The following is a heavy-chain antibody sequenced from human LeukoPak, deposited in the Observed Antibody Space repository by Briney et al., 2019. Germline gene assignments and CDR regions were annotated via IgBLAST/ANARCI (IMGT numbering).Heavy chain of an antibody. V-gene: IGHV3-74*01. J-gene: IGHJ4*02. Sequence: GGSLRLSCAASGFTFSSYWVHWVRQAPGKGLVWVSRINSDGSSTYYADSVKGRFTISRDNSKNTLYLQMNSLRAEDTAVYYCARSNTIFGVVIGLDLDYWGQGTLVTVSS. D-gene: IGHD3-3*01. CDR3: ARSNTIFGVVIGLDLDY. CDR1: GFTFSSYW. CDR2: INSDGSST.